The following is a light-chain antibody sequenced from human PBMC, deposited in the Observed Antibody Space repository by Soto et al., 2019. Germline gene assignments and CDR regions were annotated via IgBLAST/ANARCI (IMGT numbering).Light chain of an antibody. J-gene: IGLJ3*02. Sequence: QSVLTQPASVSGSPGQSITISCTGTSSDIGFYDYVAWYQQHPGKAPKLIIYEVSNRPSGVSNRFSGSKSGNTASLTISGLQAEDEADYYCSSYTTSSTLVFGGGTKVTVL. V-gene: IGLV2-14*01. CDR2: EVS. CDR1: SSDIGFYDY. CDR3: SSYTTSSTLV.